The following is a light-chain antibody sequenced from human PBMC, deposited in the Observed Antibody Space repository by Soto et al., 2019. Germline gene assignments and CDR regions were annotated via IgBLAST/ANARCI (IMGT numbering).Light chain of an antibody. CDR1: SSDVGAYNF. J-gene: IGLJ1*01. Sequence: QSVLTQPASVSGSPGQSITISCTGSSSDVGAYNFVSWYQHHPGKAPKLILYEVTTRPSGVSSRFSDSKSGNTASLTISGLQADDEANYYCSSYTSSNTPYVFGTGTKVTVL. V-gene: IGLV2-14*01. CDR2: EVT. CDR3: SSYTSSNTPYV.